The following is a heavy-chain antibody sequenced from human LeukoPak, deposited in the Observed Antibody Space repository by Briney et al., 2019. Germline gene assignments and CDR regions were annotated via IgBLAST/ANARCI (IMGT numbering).Heavy chain of an antibody. CDR1: GFTFSSYW. J-gene: IGHJ4*02. V-gene: IGHV3-74*01. Sequence: GGSLRLSCGASGFTFSSYWMHWVRQAPGKGLVGVSRINNDGSSTSYADSVQGRFTISRDNAKNTLYLQMNSLRAEDTAVYYCARETRVRWTDYWGQGILVTVSS. D-gene: IGHD5-24*01. CDR3: ARETRVRWTDY. CDR2: INNDGSST.